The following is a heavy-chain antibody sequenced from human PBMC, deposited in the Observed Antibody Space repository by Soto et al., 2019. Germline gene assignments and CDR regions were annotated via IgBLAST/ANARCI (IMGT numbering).Heavy chain of an antibody. D-gene: IGHD7-27*01. CDR2: ISAYNGNT. CDR1: GYTFTSFG. J-gene: IGHJ4*02. CDR3: TRVSGNLGNWAYFFDY. V-gene: IGHV1-18*01. Sequence: QGQLVQSGAEVKKPGASVKVSCKASGYTFTSFGISWVRQAPGQGLEWMGWISAYNGNTNYAQKVQGRGTMTTDTSTSTVYMELRSLRSDDTAVYYWTRVSGNLGNWAYFFDYWGQGTLVTVSS.